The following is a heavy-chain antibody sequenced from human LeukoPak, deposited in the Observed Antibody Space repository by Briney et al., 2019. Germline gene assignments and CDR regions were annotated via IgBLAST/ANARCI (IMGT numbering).Heavy chain of an antibody. CDR3: ASGQLVPDYFDY. Sequence: GGSLGLSCAASGFTFSSYWMHWVRQAPGKGLVWVSRINSDGSSTSYADSVKGRFTISRDNAKNTLYLQMNSLRAEDTAVYYCASGQLVPDYFDYWGQGTLVTVSS. CDR2: INSDGSST. D-gene: IGHD6-13*01. J-gene: IGHJ4*02. V-gene: IGHV3-74*01. CDR1: GFTFSSYW.